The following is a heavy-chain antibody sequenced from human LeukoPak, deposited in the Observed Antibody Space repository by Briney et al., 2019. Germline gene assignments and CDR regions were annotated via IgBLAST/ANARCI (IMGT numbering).Heavy chain of an antibody. D-gene: IGHD1-26*01. CDR3: ARTIVGAEGHAFDI. V-gene: IGHV3-21*01. Sequence: PGGSLRLSCAASGFTFGSYSMNSVRQAPGKGLEWVSSISSSSSYIYYADSVKGRFTISRDNAKNSLYLQMNSLRAEDTAVYYCARTIVGAEGHAFDIWGQGTMVSVSS. CDR2: ISSSSSYI. CDR1: GFTFGSYS. J-gene: IGHJ3*02.